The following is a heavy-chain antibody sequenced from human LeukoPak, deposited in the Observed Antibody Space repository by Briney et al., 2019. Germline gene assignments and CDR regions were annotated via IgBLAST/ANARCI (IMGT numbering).Heavy chain of an antibody. CDR3: ASSYSNGWYDY. J-gene: IGHJ4*02. D-gene: IGHD4-11*01. CDR1: LASISSGGSY. V-gene: IGHV4-31*03. CDR2: IHDSGTI. Sequence: PSETLSLTGTFSLASISSGGSYWSWIRQLPGKGLEWIGYIHDSGTIYSNPSLKSRLTLSVDTSKNQLSLRLTSVTAADTAVYYCASSYSNGWYDYWGQGTLVTVSS.